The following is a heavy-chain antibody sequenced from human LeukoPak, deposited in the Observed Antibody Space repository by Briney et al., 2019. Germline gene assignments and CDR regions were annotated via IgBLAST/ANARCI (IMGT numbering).Heavy chain of an antibody. J-gene: IGHJ4*02. D-gene: IGHD3-3*01. CDR3: ARVRYDFWSGYYSTWVDY. Sequence: GGSLRLSCAASGFTVSSNYMSWVRQAPGKGLEWVSVIYSGGSTYYADSVKGRCTISRDNSKNTLYLQMNSLRAEDTAVYYCARVRYDFWSGYYSTWVDYWGQGTLVTVSS. CDR1: GFTVSSNY. V-gene: IGHV3-66*02. CDR2: IYSGGST.